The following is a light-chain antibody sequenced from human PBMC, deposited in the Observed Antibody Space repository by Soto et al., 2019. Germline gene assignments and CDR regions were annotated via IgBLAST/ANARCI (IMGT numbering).Light chain of an antibody. J-gene: IGKJ1*01. Sequence: DIQMTQSPSTLSTSIGDRVTITCRASQNINNWLAWYQQKPGRAPKLLIYDASSLETGVPSRFSGSGSGTEFTLTISSLQPDDFATYYCQQYNISPLTFGQGTKVDIK. CDR1: QNINNW. CDR2: DAS. V-gene: IGKV1-5*01. CDR3: QQYNISPLT.